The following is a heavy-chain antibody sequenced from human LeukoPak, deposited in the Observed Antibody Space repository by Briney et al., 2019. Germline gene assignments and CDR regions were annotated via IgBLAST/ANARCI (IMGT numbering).Heavy chain of an antibody. CDR1: GYTFTGYG. J-gene: IGHJ5*02. D-gene: IGHD4-11*01. CDR3: ARDLYRDSLPVSWFDP. Sequence: ASVKVSCKASGYTFTGYGISWVRQAPGQGLEWMGWISDYNGNTNYAQKLQGRVTMTTDTSTSTAYMALRGLRSDDTAVYYCARDLYRDSLPVSWFDPWGQGTLVTVSS. V-gene: IGHV1-18*01. CDR2: ISDYNGNT.